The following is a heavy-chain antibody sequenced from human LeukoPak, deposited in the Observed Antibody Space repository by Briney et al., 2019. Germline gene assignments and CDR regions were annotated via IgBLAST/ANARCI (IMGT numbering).Heavy chain of an antibody. J-gene: IGHJ4*02. CDR1: GYTFTGYY. CDR2: INPNSGGT. Sequence: ASVKVSCKASGYTFTGYYMHWVRQAPGQGLEWMGWINPNSGGTNYAQKFQGRVTMTRDTSISTAYMELRSLRSDDTAVYYCARAICSGGSCYSNYWGQGTLVTVSS. CDR3: ARAICSGGSCYSNY. D-gene: IGHD2-15*01. V-gene: IGHV1-2*02.